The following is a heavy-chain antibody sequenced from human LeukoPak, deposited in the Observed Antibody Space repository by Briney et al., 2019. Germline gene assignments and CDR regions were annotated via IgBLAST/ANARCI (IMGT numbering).Heavy chain of an antibody. CDR2: IIPILGIA. CDR1: GGTFSSYA. D-gene: IGHD3-22*01. CDR3: ARDNYYYDSSGYYSRDFDY. V-gene: IGHV1-69*10. J-gene: IGHJ4*02. Sequence: ASVKVSCKASGGTFSSYAISWVRQAPGQGLEWMGGIIPILGIANYAQKFQGRVTITADKSTSTAYMELSSLRSEDTAVYYCARDNYYYDSSGYYSRDFDYWGQGTLVTVSS.